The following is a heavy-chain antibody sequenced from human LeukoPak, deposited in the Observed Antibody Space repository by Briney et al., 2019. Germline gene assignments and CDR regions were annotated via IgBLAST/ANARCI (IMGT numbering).Heavy chain of an antibody. CDR2: FYYSGYT. J-gene: IGHJ4*02. D-gene: IGHD3-10*01. CDR1: GGSISSGNY. Sequence: SETLSLTCTVSGGSISSGNYWGWLRQSPGKGLEWIGSFYYSGYTYYNPTLTSRVTITVDTSKKQISLKLTSVTAADTAVYYCARARGSRGYIADHWGQGTLVTVSS. V-gene: IGHV4-38-2*02. CDR3: ARARGSRGYIADH.